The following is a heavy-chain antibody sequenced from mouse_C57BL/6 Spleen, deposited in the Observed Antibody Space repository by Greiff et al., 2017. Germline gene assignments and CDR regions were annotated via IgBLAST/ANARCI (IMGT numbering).Heavy chain of an antibody. CDR1: GYTFTSYW. CDR2: IHPNSGST. D-gene: IGHD2-3*01. CDR3: ARWRYGYYDYAMGY. Sequence: QVQLQQPGAELVKPGASVKLSCKASGYTFTSYWMHWVKQRPGQGLEWIGMIHPNSGSTNYNEKFKSKATLTVDKSSSTAYMQLSSLTSEDSAVYYCARWRYGYYDYAMGYWGQGTSVTVSS. J-gene: IGHJ4*01. V-gene: IGHV1-64*01.